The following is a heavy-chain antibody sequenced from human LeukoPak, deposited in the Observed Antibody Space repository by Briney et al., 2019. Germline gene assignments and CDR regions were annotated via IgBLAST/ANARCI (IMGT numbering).Heavy chain of an antibody. CDR2: IKQDGSEK. J-gene: IGHJ6*02. CDR1: GFTFSTYW. D-gene: IGHD3-10*01. CDR3: ARAAFGRNGMDV. Sequence: PGGSLRLSCAASGFTFSTYWMSWVRQAPGKGLEWVANIKQDGSEKYYVDSVKGRFTISRDNVKNTLYLQMNSLRVEDTAVYYCARAAFGRNGMDVWGQGTTVTVAS. V-gene: IGHV3-7*01.